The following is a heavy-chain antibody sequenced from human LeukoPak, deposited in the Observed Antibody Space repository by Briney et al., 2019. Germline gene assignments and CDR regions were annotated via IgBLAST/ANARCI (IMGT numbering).Heavy chain of an antibody. CDR2: INHSGST. CDR1: GGSFSGYY. Sequence: SETLSLTCAVYGGSFSGYYWCWIRQPPGKGLEWIGEINHSGSTNYNPSLKCRVTIPVDTSKNQFSPKLSSVTGADTAVYYCARGRGTVTTYPWFDPWGKGTLVTVSS. V-gene: IGHV4-34*01. D-gene: IGHD4-17*01. CDR3: ARGRGTVTTYPWFDP. J-gene: IGHJ5*02.